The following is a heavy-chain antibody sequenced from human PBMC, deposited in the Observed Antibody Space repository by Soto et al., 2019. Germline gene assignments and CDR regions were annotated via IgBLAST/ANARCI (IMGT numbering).Heavy chain of an antibody. CDR3: ARVRGYCSGGSCNWFNP. V-gene: IGHV4-30-4*01. CDR1: GGSISSGDYY. CDR2: IYYSGST. D-gene: IGHD2-15*01. Sequence: QVQLQESGPGLVKPSQTLSLTCTVSGGSISSGDYYWSWIRQPPGKGLEWIGYIYYSGSTSYNPSLKSRVTISVDTSKNQFSLKLSSVTATDTAVYYCARVRGYCSGGSCNWFNPWGQGTLVTVSS. J-gene: IGHJ5*02.